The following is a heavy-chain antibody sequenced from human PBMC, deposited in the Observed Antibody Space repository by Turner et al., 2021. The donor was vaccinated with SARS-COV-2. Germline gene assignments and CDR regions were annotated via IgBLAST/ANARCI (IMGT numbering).Heavy chain of an antibody. Sequence: QVQLVQSGAELKKPGASVKVSCKASGYTFIGYYMHWVRQAPGQGLEWMGGINPNSGGTNYAQKFQGRFTMTRDTSISTAYMELSRLRADDTAVYYCARIPHLMVGIGFDPWGQGTLVTVSS. CDR2: INPNSGGT. V-gene: IGHV1-2*02. J-gene: IGHJ5*02. CDR3: ARIPHLMVGIGFDP. D-gene: IGHD2-8*01. CDR1: GYTFIGYY.